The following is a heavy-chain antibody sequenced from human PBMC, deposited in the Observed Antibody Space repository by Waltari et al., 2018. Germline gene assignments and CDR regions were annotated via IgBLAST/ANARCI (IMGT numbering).Heavy chain of an antibody. V-gene: IGHV4-39*01. CDR1: GSISSTTYY. J-gene: IGHJ3*02. Sequence: QLQLQESGPGLVKPSETLSLTCTVSGSISSTTYYWGWIRQPPGKGLGWMGSMSSSGHTYYNPSLKSRVTISVDTSKNQFSLRLSSVTAADTAVYYCARRSRGSGSYAFGAFDIWGQGTMVIVSS. D-gene: IGHD1-26*01. CDR2: MSSSGHT. CDR3: ARRSRGSGSYAFGAFDI.